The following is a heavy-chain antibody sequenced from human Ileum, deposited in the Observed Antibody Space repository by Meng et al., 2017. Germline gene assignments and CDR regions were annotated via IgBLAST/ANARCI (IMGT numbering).Heavy chain of an antibody. J-gene: IGHJ4*02. V-gene: IGHV4-4*02. CDR3: ARYILRWGYYFDY. D-gene: IGHD4-23*01. CDR2: IYHSGST. Sequence: VQSQEAGPGLGKPSGTLSLACAVSGGSISSSNWWSWVRQPPGKGLEWIGEIYHSGSTNYNPSLKSRVTISVDKSKNQFSLKLSSVTAADTAVYYCARYILRWGYYFDYWGQGTLVTVSS. CDR1: GGSISSSNW.